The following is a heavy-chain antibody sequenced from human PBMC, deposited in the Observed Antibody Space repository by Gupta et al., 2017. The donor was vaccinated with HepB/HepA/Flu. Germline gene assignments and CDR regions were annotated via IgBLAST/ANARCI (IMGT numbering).Heavy chain of an antibody. CDR1: GFTFSHDG. J-gene: IGHJ6*02. CDR3: AKDPGRGKSIWLSYGMDV. V-gene: IGHV3-30*18. CDR2: ISYDGNNK. D-gene: IGHD3-3*01. Sequence: QVQLVESGGGVVQPGRSLRLSCAASGFTFSHDGMPCVRQAPGKGLEWVAVISYDGNNKYYADSVKGRFTISRDNSKNTLYLQMNSLRAEDTAVYYCAKDPGRGKSIWLSYGMDVWGQGTTVTVSS.